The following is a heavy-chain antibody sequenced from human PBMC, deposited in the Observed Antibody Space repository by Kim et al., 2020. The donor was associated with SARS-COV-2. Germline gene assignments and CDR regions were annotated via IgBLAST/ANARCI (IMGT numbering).Heavy chain of an antibody. CDR3: ARGGAWTVYFFDY. V-gene: IGHV1-46*01. CDR2: FNPSGGTA. D-gene: IGHD2-8*01. CDR1: GYTLSSYY. Sequence: ASVKVSCKASGYTLSSYYMHWVRQAPGQGLEWMGIFNPSGGTANYAQTFQGRVTMTRDTSTSTVYMELSSLRSEDTAVYYCARGGAWTVYFFDYWGQGTVVTVSS. J-gene: IGHJ4*02.